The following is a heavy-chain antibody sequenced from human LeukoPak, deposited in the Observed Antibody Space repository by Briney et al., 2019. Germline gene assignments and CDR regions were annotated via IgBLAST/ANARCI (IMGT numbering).Heavy chain of an antibody. CDR2: IYPGDSDT. CDR3: ARHGVTGSSSSPNDY. V-gene: IGHV5-51*01. D-gene: IGHD6-6*01. J-gene: IGHJ4*02. CDR1: GYSFSTYW. Sequence: GESLKISCQGSGYSFSTYWIAWVRQMPGKGLKLMGIIYPGDSDTRYSPSFQGQVTISADKSISTAYLQWSSLKVSDSAMYYCARHGVTGSSSSPNDYWGQGTLVTVSS.